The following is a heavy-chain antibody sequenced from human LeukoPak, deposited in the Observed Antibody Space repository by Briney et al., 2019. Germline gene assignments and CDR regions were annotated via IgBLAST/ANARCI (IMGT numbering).Heavy chain of an antibody. Sequence: GGSLRLSCAASGFTFSSYAMSWVRQAPGKGLVWVSGIDSDGSSTSYADSVKGRFTISRDNAKNTLYLQMNSLRADDTAVYYCTRRGAATGISDYWGQGTLVTVSS. J-gene: IGHJ4*02. CDR1: GFTFSSYA. V-gene: IGHV3-74*01. CDR2: IDSDGSST. CDR3: TRRGAATGISDY. D-gene: IGHD6-13*01.